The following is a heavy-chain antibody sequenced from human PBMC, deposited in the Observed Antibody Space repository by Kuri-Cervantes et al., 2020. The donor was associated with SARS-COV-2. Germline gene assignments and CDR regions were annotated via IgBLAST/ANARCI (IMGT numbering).Heavy chain of an antibody. Sequence: GSLRLSCTVSGGSISSVSYYWGWIRQPQGKGLEWIGSIYYSGSTYYNPSLKSRVTISVDTSKNQYSLKLSSVTAADTAVYYCARLTPNCSSTSCFSFDYWGQGTLVTVSS. V-gene: IGHV4-39*01. D-gene: IGHD2-2*01. J-gene: IGHJ4*02. CDR1: GGSISSVSYY. CDR2: IYYSGST. CDR3: ARLTPNCSSTSCFSFDY.